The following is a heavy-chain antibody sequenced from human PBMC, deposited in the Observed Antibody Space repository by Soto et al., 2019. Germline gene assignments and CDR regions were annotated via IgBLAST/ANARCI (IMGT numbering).Heavy chain of an antibody. CDR2: INHSGTV. CDR1: GGAFNGYY. D-gene: IGHD3-10*01. Sequence: SETLSLTCAVNGGAFNGYYWTWIRQPPGKGLEWIGEINHSGTVDYNPSLKSRVTVSIDTSKKQFSLTLTSVTAADTAVYYCARAGAALVRGSIGGFDYWGQGTLVTVSS. J-gene: IGHJ4*02. V-gene: IGHV4-34*01. CDR3: ARAGAALVRGSIGGFDY.